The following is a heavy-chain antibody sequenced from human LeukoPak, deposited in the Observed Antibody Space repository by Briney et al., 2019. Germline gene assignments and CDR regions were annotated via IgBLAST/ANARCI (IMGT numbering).Heavy chain of an antibody. CDR2: MNPNSGNT. CDR1: GYTFTSYD. J-gene: IGHJ4*02. Sequence: ASVKVSCKASGYTFTSYDINWLRQATGQGLEWMGWMNPNSGNTGYAQKFQGRVTITRNTSTSTAYMELSSLRSEDTAVYYCARRLLGATINFDYWGQGTLVTVSS. CDR3: ARRLLGATINFDY. V-gene: IGHV1-8*03. D-gene: IGHD1-26*01.